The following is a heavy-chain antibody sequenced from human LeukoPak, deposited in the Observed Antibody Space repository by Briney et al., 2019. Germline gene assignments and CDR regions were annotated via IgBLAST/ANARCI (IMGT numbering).Heavy chain of an antibody. D-gene: IGHD3-16*02. CDR2: ISYDGSNK. J-gene: IGHJ4*02. CDR1: GFTFNKYG. CDR3: VKDNTWGELSKLFDH. Sequence: GGSLRLSCAASGFTFNKYGMHWVRQAPGKGLEWVALISYDGSNKYYADSVKGRFTISRDNSKSTLYLQMNSLRAEDTAVYYCVKDNTWGELSKLFDHWGQGTLVTVSS. V-gene: IGHV3-30*18.